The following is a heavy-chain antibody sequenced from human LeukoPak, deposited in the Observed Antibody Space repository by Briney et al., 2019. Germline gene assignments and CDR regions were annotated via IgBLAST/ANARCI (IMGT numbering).Heavy chain of an antibody. V-gene: IGHV1-69*01. D-gene: IGHD6-13*01. Sequence: ASVKVSCKASGGTFSSYAINWVRQAPGQGLEWVGGIIPIFGTANYAQKFQDRVTITADESTSTVYMELSSLRSEDTAVYYCARDLLFSSSWYDYWGQGTLVTVSS. CDR3: ARDLLFSSSWYDY. J-gene: IGHJ4*02. CDR2: IIPIFGTA. CDR1: GGTFSSYA.